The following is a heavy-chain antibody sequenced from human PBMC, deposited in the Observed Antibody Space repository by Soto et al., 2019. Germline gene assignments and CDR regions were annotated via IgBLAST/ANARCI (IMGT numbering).Heavy chain of an antibody. Sequence: EASVKVSCKASGYTFTGYYMHWVRQAPGQGLEWMGWINPNSGGTNYAQKFQGWVTMTRDTSISTAYMELSRLRSDDTAVYYCARANCSSTSCYPYYFDYWGQGTLVTVSS. CDR3: ARANCSSTSCYPYYFDY. D-gene: IGHD2-2*01. CDR2: INPNSGGT. CDR1: GYTFTGYY. J-gene: IGHJ4*02. V-gene: IGHV1-2*04.